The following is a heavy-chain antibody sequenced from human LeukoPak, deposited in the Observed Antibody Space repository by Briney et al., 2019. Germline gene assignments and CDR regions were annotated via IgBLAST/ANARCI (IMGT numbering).Heavy chain of an antibody. J-gene: IGHJ3*02. CDR3: AKDSDSSGYDAFDM. V-gene: IGHV3-11*01. Sequence: GGSLRLSCAASEFTFSDYYMSWIRQAPGKGLEWVSYISSSGSTIYYADSVKGRFTISRDNAKNSLYLQMNSLRAEDTALYYCAKDSDSSGYDAFDMWGQGTMVTVSS. D-gene: IGHD3-22*01. CDR2: ISSSGSTI. CDR1: EFTFSDYY.